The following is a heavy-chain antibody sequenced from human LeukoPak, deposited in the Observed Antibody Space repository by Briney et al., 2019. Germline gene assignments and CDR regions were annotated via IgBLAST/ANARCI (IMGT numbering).Heavy chain of an antibody. D-gene: IGHD4-17*01. CDR1: GYTFTGYY. V-gene: IGHV1-2*02. CDR3: ARGSSGDYTYFDY. CDR2: INPNSGGT. Sequence: ASVKVSCKASGYTFTGYYMHWVRQAPGQGLEWMGWINPNSGGTNYAQKFQGRVTMTRDTSISTAYMELSRLRSDDTAVYYCARGSSGDYTYFDYWGQGTLVTVSS. J-gene: IGHJ4*02.